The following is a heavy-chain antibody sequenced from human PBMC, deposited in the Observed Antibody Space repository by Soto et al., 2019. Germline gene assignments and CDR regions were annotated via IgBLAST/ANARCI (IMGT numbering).Heavy chain of an antibody. V-gene: IGHV3-21*01. CDR1: GFTFSSYS. CDR3: ARGPDIAARPGYYYYGMDV. D-gene: IGHD6-6*01. J-gene: IGHJ6*02. Sequence: EVQLVESGGGLVKPGGSLRLSCAASGFTFSSYSMNWVRQAPGKGLEWVSSISSSSSYIYYADSVKGRFTISRDNAKNSLYLQMNSLRAEDTAVYYCARGPDIAARPGYYYYGMDVWGQGTTVTVSS. CDR2: ISSSSSYI.